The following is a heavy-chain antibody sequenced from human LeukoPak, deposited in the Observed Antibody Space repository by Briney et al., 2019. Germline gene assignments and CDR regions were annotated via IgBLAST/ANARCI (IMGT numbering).Heavy chain of an antibody. CDR1: GGSISSSSYY. D-gene: IGHD2-21*02. CDR3: AREGCGGDCYRSQLWNWFDP. V-gene: IGHV4-39*07. J-gene: IGHJ5*02. CDR2: IYYSGST. Sequence: SETLSLTCTVSGGSISSSSYYWGWIRQPPGKGLEWIGSIYYSGSTYYNPSLKSRVTISVDTSKNQFSLKLSSVTAADTAVYYCAREGCGGDCYRSQLWNWFDPWGQGTLVTVSS.